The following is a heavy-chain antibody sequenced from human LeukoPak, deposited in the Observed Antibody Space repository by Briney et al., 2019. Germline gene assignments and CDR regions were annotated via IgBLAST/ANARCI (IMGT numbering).Heavy chain of an antibody. Sequence: GRSLRLSCAASGFTFSSYAMHWVRQAPGKGLEWVAVISYDGSNKYYADSVKGRFTISRDNSKNTLYLQMNSPRAEDTAVYYCARAPFDSSPFDYWGQGTLVTVSS. CDR3: ARAPFDSSPFDY. D-gene: IGHD3-9*01. CDR2: ISYDGSNK. CDR1: GFTFSSYA. V-gene: IGHV3-30-3*01. J-gene: IGHJ4*02.